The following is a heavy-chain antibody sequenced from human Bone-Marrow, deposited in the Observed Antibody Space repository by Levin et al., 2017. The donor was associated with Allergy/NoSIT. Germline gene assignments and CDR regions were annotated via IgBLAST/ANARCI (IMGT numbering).Heavy chain of an antibody. CDR1: GFSFSDSY. CDR2: ISNRGSDA. CDR3: ARTVGSGHGSGGSCSHWFDP. J-gene: IGHJ5*02. Sequence: PGGSLRLSCTASGFSFSDSYMTWIRQAPGKGPEWVSYISNRGSDANYADSVKGRFTISRDNGKNSLSLQMNSLRADDTAVYYCARTVGSGHGSGGSCSHWFDPWGQGTLVTVSS. D-gene: IGHD2-15*01. V-gene: IGHV3-11*03.